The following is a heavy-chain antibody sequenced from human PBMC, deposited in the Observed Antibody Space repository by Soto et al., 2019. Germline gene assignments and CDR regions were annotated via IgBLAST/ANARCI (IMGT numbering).Heavy chain of an antibody. CDR1: GYIFTSYG. D-gene: IGHD2-2*02. V-gene: IGHV1-18*01. Sequence: ASVKVSCKASGYIFTSYGISWVRQAPGQGLEWMGWISAYNGNTKYAQNLQGRVTLTTDTSTYTAYMELSSLRSEDTAVYYCARPGGYCSSTSCYTRGYYGMDVWGQGTTVTVSS. J-gene: IGHJ6*02. CDR3: ARPGGYCSSTSCYTRGYYGMDV. CDR2: ISAYNGNT.